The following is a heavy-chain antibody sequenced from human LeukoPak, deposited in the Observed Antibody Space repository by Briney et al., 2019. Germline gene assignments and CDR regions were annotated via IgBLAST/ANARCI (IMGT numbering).Heavy chain of an antibody. Sequence: GGSLRLSCAASGFTFSTYWMHWVRQGPGKGLVWVSLINSDGSSTTYADSVKGRFTISRDNAKNTLYLQMNSLRAEDTAVYYCARVTTMAIDYWGQGTLATVSS. CDR1: GFTFSTYW. V-gene: IGHV3-74*01. CDR3: ARVTTMAIDY. D-gene: IGHD3-10*01. CDR2: INSDGSST. J-gene: IGHJ4*02.